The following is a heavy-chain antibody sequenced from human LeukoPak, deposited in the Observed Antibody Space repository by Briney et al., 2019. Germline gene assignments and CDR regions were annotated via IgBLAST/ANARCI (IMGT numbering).Heavy chain of an antibody. CDR2: IYTSGST. V-gene: IGHV4-4*07. CDR1: GGSISSYY. D-gene: IGHD1-20*01. CDR3: GRAKGVFFRRGYGITGFDI. J-gene: IGHJ3*02. Sequence: SETLSLTCTVSGGSISSYYWSWIRQPAGKGLEWIGRIYTSGSTNYNPSLKSRVTMSVDTSKNQFSLKLSSVTAADTAVYYCGRAKGVFFRRGYGITGFDILGQGTMVTVSS.